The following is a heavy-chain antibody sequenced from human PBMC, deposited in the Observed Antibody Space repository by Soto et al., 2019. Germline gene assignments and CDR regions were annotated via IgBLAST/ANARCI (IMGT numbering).Heavy chain of an antibody. CDR3: AGDGRHPLMYCSSTSCYDFYYYGMDV. J-gene: IGHJ6*02. CDR2: IIPIFGTA. D-gene: IGHD2-2*01. CDR1: GGTFSSDA. Sequence: ASVQVSCKASGGTFSSDAISWVRQAPGQGLEWMGGIIPIFGTANYAQKFQGRVTITADESTSTAYMELSSLRSEDTAVYYCAGDGRHPLMYCSSTSCYDFYYYGMDVWGQGTTVTVSS. V-gene: IGHV1-69*13.